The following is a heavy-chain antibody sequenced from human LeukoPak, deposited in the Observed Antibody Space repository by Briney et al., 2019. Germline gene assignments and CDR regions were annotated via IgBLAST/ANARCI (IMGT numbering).Heavy chain of an antibody. CDR1: GYTFTSYD. V-gene: IGHV1-8*03. J-gene: IGHJ5*02. CDR2: MNPNSGNT. D-gene: IGHD3-22*01. Sequence: ASVKVSCKASGYTFTSYDINWVRQATGQGLEWMGWMNPNSGNTGYAQKFQGRVTITRNTSIGTAYMELSSLRSEDTAVYYCARGIQYYYDSSGYYAGSLWFDPWGQGTLVTVSS. CDR3: ARGIQYYYDSSGYYAGSLWFDP.